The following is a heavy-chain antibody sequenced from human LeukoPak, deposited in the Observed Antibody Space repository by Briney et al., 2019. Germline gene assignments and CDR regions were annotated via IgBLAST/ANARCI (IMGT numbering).Heavy chain of an antibody. Sequence: GGSLRLSCAASGFTFSSYTMNWVRQAPGKGLEWVSSITSGSGFKFYADSVKGRFTISRDNAKNSPYLQMNSLRAEDTAVYYCARVAGESRDYWGQGTLVTVSS. CDR3: ARVAGESRDY. J-gene: IGHJ4*02. CDR1: GFTFSSYT. V-gene: IGHV3-21*01. CDR2: ITSGSGFK.